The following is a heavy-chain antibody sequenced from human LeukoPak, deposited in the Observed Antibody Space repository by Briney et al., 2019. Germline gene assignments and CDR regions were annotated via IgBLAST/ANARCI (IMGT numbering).Heavy chain of an antibody. J-gene: IGHJ5*02. Sequence: PPGGSLRLSCAASGFTFSSYAMSWVRQAPGKGLEWVSAISGSGGSTYYADSVKGRFTISGDNSKNTLYLQMNSLRAEDTAVYYCAKGGYDFWSGYPRFDPWGQGTLVTVSS. CDR1: GFTFSSYA. V-gene: IGHV3-23*01. CDR2: ISGSGGST. CDR3: AKGGYDFWSGYPRFDP. D-gene: IGHD3-3*01.